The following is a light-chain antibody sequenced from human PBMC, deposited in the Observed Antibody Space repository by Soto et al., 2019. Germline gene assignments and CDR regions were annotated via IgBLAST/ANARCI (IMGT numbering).Light chain of an antibody. CDR3: SSYTSSSTRLV. J-gene: IGLJ1*01. V-gene: IGLV2-14*01. CDR1: SSDVGGYNY. Sequence: QSALTQPASVSGSPGQSITISCTGTSSDVGGYNYVSWYQQHPGKAPKLMIYDVSNRPSGVSNRFSGSKSGNTASLTISGLQAEDEAAYYCSSYTSSSTRLVFGTGTKLTVL. CDR2: DVS.